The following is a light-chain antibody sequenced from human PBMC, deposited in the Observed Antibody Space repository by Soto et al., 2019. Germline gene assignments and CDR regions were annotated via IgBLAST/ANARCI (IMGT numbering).Light chain of an antibody. V-gene: IGKV2-28*01. Sequence: DIVMTQSPLSLPVTPGEPASISCRSSQSLLYTNGYNYLDWYLQKPGQSPQLLIFLCYNLATGVPDMFSGSGSGTAFTLKISRVEAGDVGVDYCKQALPAITFGPGTKVDIK. CDR3: KQALPAIT. J-gene: IGKJ3*01. CDR1: QSLLYTNGYNY. CDR2: LCY.